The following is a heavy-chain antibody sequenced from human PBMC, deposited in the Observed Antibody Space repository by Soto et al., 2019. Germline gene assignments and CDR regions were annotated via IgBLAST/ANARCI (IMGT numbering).Heavy chain of an antibody. CDR2: ISAYNGNT. V-gene: IGHV1-18*01. CDR1: GYTFTSYG. CDR3: ARDLGYSYGPESFQH. J-gene: IGHJ1*01. Sequence: QVQLVQSGAEVKKPGASVKVSCKASGYTFTSYGISWVRQAPGQGLEWMGWISAYNGNTNYAQKLQDRVTMTTDTPGRTAYIELRSLRSDDTAVYYCARDLGYSYGPESFQHCGPGSLVTVSS. D-gene: IGHD5-18*01.